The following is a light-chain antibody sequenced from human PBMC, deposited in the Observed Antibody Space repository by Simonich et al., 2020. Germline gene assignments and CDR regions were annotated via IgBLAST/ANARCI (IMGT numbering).Light chain of an antibody. CDR1: HGISSY. CDR3: LQDYNYPRK. Sequence: AIRMTQSPSSLSASTGDRVTITCRASHGISSYLALYQQKPGKAPKLLIYAASSLQSGVPSRFSGSGSGTDFTLTISSLQPEDFATYYCLQDYNYPRKFGQGTKVEIK. V-gene: IGKV1-6*01. CDR2: AAS. J-gene: IGKJ1*01.